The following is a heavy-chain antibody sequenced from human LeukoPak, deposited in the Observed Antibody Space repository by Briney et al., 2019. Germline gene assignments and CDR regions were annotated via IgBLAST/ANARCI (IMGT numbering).Heavy chain of an antibody. J-gene: IGHJ4*02. Sequence: ASVKVSYKTSGYTFATYFMHWVRQAPGQGLEWMGYIKPNSGVTNYAQKFRGKVTMTWDTSISTAYIELSGLTSDDTAIYYCARPTYCGSNCYFNFDYWGQGTLVTVSS. V-gene: IGHV1-2*02. CDR3: ARPTYCGSNCYFNFDY. CDR1: GYTFATYF. D-gene: IGHD2-21*02. CDR2: IKPNSGVT.